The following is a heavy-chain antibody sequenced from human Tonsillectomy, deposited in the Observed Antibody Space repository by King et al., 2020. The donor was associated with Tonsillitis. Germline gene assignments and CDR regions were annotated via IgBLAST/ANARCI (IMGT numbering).Heavy chain of an antibody. CDR3: AKDVGARIAAGF. J-gene: IGHJ4*02. D-gene: IGHD6-13*01. CDR2: ISWKSGSI. Sequence: QLVQSGGGLVQPGRSLRLSCVASGFIFDDYAMHWVRQAPGKGLEWVSGISWKSGSIGYADSVKGRFTISRDNAKNSLFLQMNSLRPEDTALYYCAKDVGARIAAGFWGQGTLVIVSS. V-gene: IGHV3-9*01. CDR1: GFIFDDYA.